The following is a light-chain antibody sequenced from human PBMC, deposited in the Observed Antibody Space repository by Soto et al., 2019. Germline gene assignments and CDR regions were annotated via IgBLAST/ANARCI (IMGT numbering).Light chain of an antibody. CDR2: VAS. Sequence: EIVMTQSPATLSVSPGERATLSCRASQSASNNLAWYQQKPGQAPRLLIYVASTRATGIPDRFSGSGSGTDFTLTISRLEPEDFAVYYCQQYGSSPPVTFGGGTKVEIK. J-gene: IGKJ4*01. V-gene: IGKV3-20*01. CDR3: QQYGSSPPVT. CDR1: QSASNN.